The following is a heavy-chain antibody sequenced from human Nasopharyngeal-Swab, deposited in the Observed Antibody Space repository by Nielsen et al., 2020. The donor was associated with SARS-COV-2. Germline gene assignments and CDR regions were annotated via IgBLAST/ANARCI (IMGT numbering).Heavy chain of an antibody. CDR2: INSDGSST. D-gene: IGHD3-16*02. V-gene: IGHV3-74*01. CDR3: ARDLGYYDYVWGSYRIKDFDY. Sequence: GESLKISCAASGFTFSSYWMHWVRQAPGKGLVWVSRINSDGSSTSYADSVKGRFTISRDNAKNTLYPQMNSLRAEDTAVYYCARDLGYYDYVWGSYRIKDFDYWGQGTLVTVSS. J-gene: IGHJ4*02. CDR1: GFTFSSYW.